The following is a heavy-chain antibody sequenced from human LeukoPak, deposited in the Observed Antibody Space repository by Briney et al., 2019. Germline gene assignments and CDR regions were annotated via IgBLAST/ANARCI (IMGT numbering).Heavy chain of an antibody. D-gene: IGHD6-19*01. J-gene: IGHJ2*01. CDR3: ARDTAVAGTWYFDL. CDR1: GFSISSYY. V-gene: IGHV4-59*01. CDR2: IYYSGST. Sequence: PSETLSLTCTASGFSISSYYWSWIRQPPGKGLEWIGYIYYSGSTNYNPSLKSRVTISVDTSKKQFSLKLSSVTAADTAVYYCARDTAVAGTWYFDLWGRGTLVTVSS.